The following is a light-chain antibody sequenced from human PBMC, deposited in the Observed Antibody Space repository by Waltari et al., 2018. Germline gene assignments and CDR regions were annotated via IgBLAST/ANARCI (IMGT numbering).Light chain of an antibody. CDR2: GAS. CDR1: QNVRSN. J-gene: IGKJ2*01. CDR3: QHYEGWPPSYT. Sequence: IVMTQSPATLSVSPGERATLSCRASQNVRSNLAWYQQKPGQAPRLLIYGASTWATDVPARFGGSGFGTEFTLTISSLQSEDFAVYYCQHYEGWPPSYTFGQGTKVEI. V-gene: IGKV3-15*01.